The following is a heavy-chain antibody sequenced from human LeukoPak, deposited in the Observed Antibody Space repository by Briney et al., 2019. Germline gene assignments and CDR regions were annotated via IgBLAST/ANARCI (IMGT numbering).Heavy chain of an antibody. J-gene: IGHJ4*01. D-gene: IGHD3-3*01. CDR1: GFTFNSSS. Sequence: GGFLRLSCAASGFTFNSSSMNWVRQAPGKGLEWVAYISGYSITIYYADSVKGRFIISRDNAKNSLYLQMNNLRAEDTAVYYCARDPAHYDVWSGRDFWGQGRLVTVSS. CDR3: ARDPAHYDVWSGRDF. CDR2: ISGYSITI. V-gene: IGHV3-48*04.